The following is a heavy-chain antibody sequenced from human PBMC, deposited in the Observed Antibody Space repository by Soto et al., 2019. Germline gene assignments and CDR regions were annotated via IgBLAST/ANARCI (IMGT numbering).Heavy chain of an antibody. J-gene: IGHJ4*02. V-gene: IGHV1-69*01. Sequence: QVQLVQSGAEVQKPGSSVKVSCKASGGTFSSYAISWVRQAPGQGLEWMGGIIPIFGTANYAQKFQGRDTITGDEYTSTAYMELSSVRSEDTAVYYCARAVREAVAGTFSPFYCWGQGTLVTVSS. CDR3: ARAVREAVAGTFSPFYC. D-gene: IGHD6-19*01. CDR2: IIPIFGTA. CDR1: GGTFSSYA.